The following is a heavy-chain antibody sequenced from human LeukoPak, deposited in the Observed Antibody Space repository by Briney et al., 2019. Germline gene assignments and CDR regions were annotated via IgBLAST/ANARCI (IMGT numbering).Heavy chain of an antibody. J-gene: IGHJ4*02. D-gene: IGHD4-23*01. CDR2: ISNNGGYT. Sequence: PGGSLRLSCAASGFTFSSSAMSWVRQAPGKGLEWVSAISNNGGYTYYADSVKGRFTISRDNSKNTLYLQMNSLRVEDTAVYYCAREYDYGGNSYFDYWGQGTLVTVSS. CDR3: AREYDYGGNSYFDY. CDR1: GFTFSSSA. V-gene: IGHV3-23*01.